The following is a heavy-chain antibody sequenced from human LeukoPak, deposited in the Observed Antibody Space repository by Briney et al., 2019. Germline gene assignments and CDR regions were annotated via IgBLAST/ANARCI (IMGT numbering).Heavy chain of an antibody. V-gene: IGHV3-11*04. Sequence: GGSLRLSCAASGFTFSDHYMSWIRQAPGKGLEWVSYISTSGSTTSYADSVKGRFTISRDNAKNSLYLQMDSLRGEDTAVYYCARTARLLDLWGQGTLVTVSS. CDR3: ARTARLLDL. CDR1: GFTFSDHY. J-gene: IGHJ5*02. CDR2: ISTSGSTT. D-gene: IGHD6-6*01.